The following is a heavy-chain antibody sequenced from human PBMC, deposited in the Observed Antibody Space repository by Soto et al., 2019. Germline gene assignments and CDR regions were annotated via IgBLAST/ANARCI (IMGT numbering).Heavy chain of an antibody. CDR2: IYHSGST. Sequence: QLQLQESGSGLVKPSQTLSLTCAVSGGSISSGGYSWSWIRQPPGKGLEWIGYIYHSGSTYYNPSLKSRVTISVDRYKNQFSLKLSSVTAADTAVYYCARVPFYYDSSGLRYYYYGMDVWGQGTTVTVSS. V-gene: IGHV4-30-2*01. CDR3: ARVPFYYDSSGLRYYYYGMDV. CDR1: GGSISSGGYS. D-gene: IGHD3-22*01. J-gene: IGHJ6*02.